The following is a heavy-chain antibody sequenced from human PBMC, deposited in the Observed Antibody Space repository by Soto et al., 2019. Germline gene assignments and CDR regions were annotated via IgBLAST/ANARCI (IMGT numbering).Heavy chain of an antibody. J-gene: IGHJ4*02. CDR2: IIPMFSTA. CDR3: GGARELYCSAGRCYNGIDY. CDR1: GGTFSSYS. V-gene: IGHV1-69*01. Sequence: QVQLVQSGAEVKKPGSSVKVSCKASGGTFSSYSFNWLRQAPGQGLEWMGGIIPMFSTADYAQKFQGRVTITADESTGTAYMELSSLKSEDTAVYFCGGARELYCSAGRCYNGIDYWGQGTLVTVSP. D-gene: IGHD2-15*01.